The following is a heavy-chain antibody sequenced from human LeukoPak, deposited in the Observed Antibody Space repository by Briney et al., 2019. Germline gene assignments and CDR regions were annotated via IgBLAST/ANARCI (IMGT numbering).Heavy chain of an antibody. Sequence: SETLSLTCTVSGGSIINYYWSWLRQPPGKGLEWIGYIYYSGSTNHNPSLKSRVTISLDTSRNQFSLKVSPVTAADTAAYYCARAGRSWSTGYFFDYWGQGTLVTVSS. CDR3: ARAGRSWSTGYFFDY. J-gene: IGHJ4*02. D-gene: IGHD6-13*01. CDR2: IYYSGST. CDR1: GGSIINYY. V-gene: IGHV4-59*01.